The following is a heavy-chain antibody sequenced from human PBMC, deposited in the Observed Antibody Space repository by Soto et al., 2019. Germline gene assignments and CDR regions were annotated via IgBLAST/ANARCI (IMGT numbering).Heavy chain of an antibody. CDR1: GGTFSIYA. D-gene: IGHD2-21*01. CDR3: ARDRESPLWGYPYSHPPDPFDC. Sequence: SVKVSCKASGGTFSIYAISWVLQAPGQGLEWMGGIIPIFGTANYAQKLQGRVTMTTDKSTSTAYMELRSLRSEDTAVYYCARDRESPLWGYPYSHPPDPFDCWGQGTLVTVAS. V-gene: IGHV1-69*05. J-gene: IGHJ4*02. CDR2: IIPIFGTA.